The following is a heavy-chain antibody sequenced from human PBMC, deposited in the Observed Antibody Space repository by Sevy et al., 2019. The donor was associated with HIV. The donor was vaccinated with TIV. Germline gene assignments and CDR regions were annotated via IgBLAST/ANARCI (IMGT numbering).Heavy chain of an antibody. D-gene: IGHD1-26*01. J-gene: IGHJ4*02. Sequence: SETLSLTCTVSGASISSSSYYWGWIRQPPGKGVEWIGSIYYSGSTYHNPSLQSRVTISEDASTNQFSLNLSSVTAADTAVYYCVCGSYYHFDYWGQGTLVTVSS. V-gene: IGHV4-39*01. CDR2: IYYSGST. CDR1: GASISSSSYY. CDR3: VCGSYYHFDY.